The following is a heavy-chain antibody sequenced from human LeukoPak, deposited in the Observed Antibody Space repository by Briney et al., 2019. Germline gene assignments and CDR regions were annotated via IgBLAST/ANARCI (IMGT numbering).Heavy chain of an antibody. CDR2: ISSSSSYI. CDR1: GLTFSSYS. CDR3: ARDPATYYYDSSGTTKDY. Sequence: GGSLRLSCAASGLTFSSYSMNWVRQAPGKGLEWVSSISSSSSYIYYADSVKGRFTISRDNAKNSLYLQMNSLRAEDTAVYYCARDPATYYYDSSGTTKDYWGQGTLVTVSS. J-gene: IGHJ4*02. V-gene: IGHV3-21*01. D-gene: IGHD3-22*01.